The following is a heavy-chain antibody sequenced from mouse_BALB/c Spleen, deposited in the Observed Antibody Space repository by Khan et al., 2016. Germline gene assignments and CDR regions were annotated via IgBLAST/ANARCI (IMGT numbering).Heavy chain of an antibody. CDR2: IWGDGTT. CDR1: GFSLTGYG. CDR3: ARAYCGNYREAMDY. Sequence: VQLQQSGPGLVAPSQSLSITCTVSGFSLTGYGVNWVRQPPGKGLEWLGMIWGDGTTDYNSTLKSRLSISKDISKSQVFLKMNSLQTDDTDRYYCARAYCGNYREAMDYWGQGTSVTVSS. J-gene: IGHJ4*01. V-gene: IGHV2-6-7*01. D-gene: IGHD2-10*01.